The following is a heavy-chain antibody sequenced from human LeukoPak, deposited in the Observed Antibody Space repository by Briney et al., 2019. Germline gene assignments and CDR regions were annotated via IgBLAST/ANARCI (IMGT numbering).Heavy chain of an antibody. D-gene: IGHD4-11*01. CDR3: ARADYSNYEAPPGDGMDV. CDR1: GFTFSSYS. J-gene: IGHJ6*02. CDR2: ISSSSSYI. V-gene: IGHV3-21*01. Sequence: GGSPRLSCAASGFTFSSYSMNWVRQAPGKGLEWVSSISSSSSYIYYADSVKGRFTISRDNAKNSLYLQMNSLGAEDTAVYYCARADYSNYEAPPGDGMDVWGQGTTVTVSS.